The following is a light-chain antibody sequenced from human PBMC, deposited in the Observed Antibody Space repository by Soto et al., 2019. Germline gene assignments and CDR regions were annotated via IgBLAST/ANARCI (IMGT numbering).Light chain of an antibody. Sequence: ASKLSPSTLSLSHGERATLSCRTSQSVSSDHLAWYQQKSGQAPRLLIYGASNRATGIPDRFSGSGSGTDFTLTICRLEPEDFALYHCQVSGRSWWTFAGGTKVDIK. CDR1: QSVSSDH. V-gene: IGKV3-20*01. J-gene: IGKJ4*02. CDR2: GAS. CDR3: QVSGRSWWT.